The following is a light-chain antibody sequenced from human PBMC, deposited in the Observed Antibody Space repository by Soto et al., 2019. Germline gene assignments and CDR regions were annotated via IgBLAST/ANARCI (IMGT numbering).Light chain of an antibody. V-gene: IGKV1-5*03. CDR2: KAS. Sequence: DTQMTQSPFTLSASVGDRVTITCRASQSINSWVAWYQQKPGKAPKLLIYKASSLESGVPSRFSGSGSGTEFTLTISSLQPDDFATYYCQQYNTYSGTFGQGTKVEIK. CDR1: QSINSW. CDR3: QQYNTYSGT. J-gene: IGKJ1*01.